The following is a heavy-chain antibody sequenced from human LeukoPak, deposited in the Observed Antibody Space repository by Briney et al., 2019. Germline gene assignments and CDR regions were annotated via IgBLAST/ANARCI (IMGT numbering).Heavy chain of an antibody. Sequence: SETLSLTCAVYGGSFSGYYWSWIRQPPGKGLEWIGEINHSGSTNYNPSLKSRVTISVDTSKNQFSLKLSSVTAADTAVYYCARGVMRYSSGWGPGFDYWGQGTLVTVSS. CDR1: GGSFSGYY. CDR3: ARGVMRYSSGWGPGFDY. CDR2: INHSGST. D-gene: IGHD6-19*01. J-gene: IGHJ4*02. V-gene: IGHV4-34*01.